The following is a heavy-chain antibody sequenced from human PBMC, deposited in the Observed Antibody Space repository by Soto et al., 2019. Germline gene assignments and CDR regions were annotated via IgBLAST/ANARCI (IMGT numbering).Heavy chain of an antibody. Sequence: GXSVKVSFKASCYTFTSDGIRWVRQAPGQGLEWMGWISAYNGNTNYAQKLQGRVTMTTDTSTSTAYMELRSLRSDDTAVYYCARDSSIAVAGPTGNYYYYYGMDVWGQGTTVTVSS. V-gene: IGHV1-18*01. CDR3: ARDSSIAVAGPTGNYYYYYGMDV. CDR1: CYTFTSDG. CDR2: ISAYNGNT. D-gene: IGHD6-19*01. J-gene: IGHJ6*02.